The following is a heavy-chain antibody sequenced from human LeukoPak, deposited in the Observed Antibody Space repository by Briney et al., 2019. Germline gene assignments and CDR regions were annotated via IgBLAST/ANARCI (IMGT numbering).Heavy chain of an antibody. CDR2: IYYTGTT. CDR3: ASGYFGDAFDV. CDR1: GGSISSYY. J-gene: IGHJ3*01. V-gene: IGHV4-59*08. Sequence: SEALSLTCTVSGGSISSYYWSWIRQPPGKGLEWIGYIYYTGTTNYNPSLKSRVTISVDISKNHFSLKLSSVTAADTAVYYCASGYFGDAFDVWGQGTMVTVSS. D-gene: IGHD3-9*01.